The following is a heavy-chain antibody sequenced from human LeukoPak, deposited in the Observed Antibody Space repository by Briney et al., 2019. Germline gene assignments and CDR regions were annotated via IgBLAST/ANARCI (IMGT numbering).Heavy chain of an antibody. CDR3: ARDNDADAFDI. D-gene: IGHD2-8*01. V-gene: IGHV4-31*03. J-gene: IGHJ3*02. CDR2: IYYSGST. CDR1: GGSISSGGYY. Sequence: SETLSLTCTVSGGSISSGGYYWSWIRQHPGKGLEWIGYIYYSGSTYYNPSLKSRVTISVDTSKNQFSLKLSSVTAADTAVYYCARDNDADAFDIWGQGTMVTVSS.